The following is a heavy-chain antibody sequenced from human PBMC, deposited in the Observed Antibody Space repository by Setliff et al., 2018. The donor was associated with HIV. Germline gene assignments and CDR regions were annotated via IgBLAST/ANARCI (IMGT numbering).Heavy chain of an antibody. V-gene: IGHV4-61*01. D-gene: IGHD2-15*01. Sequence: KTSETLSLTCTVSGASISTTTYYWSWIRQTPGKGLQWIGLIYYTGIPTYNPSLEGRITMSVDRSKNQFSLRLTSVTAADTAMYYCARVSRLHPFDPWGQGTLVTVSS. CDR3: ARVSRLHPFDP. CDR1: GASISTTTYY. J-gene: IGHJ5*02. CDR2: IYYTGIP.